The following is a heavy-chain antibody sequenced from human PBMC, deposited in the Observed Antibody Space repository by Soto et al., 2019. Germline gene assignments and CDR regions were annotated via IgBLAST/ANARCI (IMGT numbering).Heavy chain of an antibody. CDR1: GFTLSIYS. D-gene: IGHD3-10*01. CDR3: ARDFLYLRRGVPPGF. V-gene: IGHV3-21*01. CDR2: ISISSSYI. Sequence: GGAVRLACAAYGFTLSIYSMNLVRQSPGKGLEWVSAISISSSYIYYADSVKGRFTISRDNAKHSLYLQMNSLRAEDTAVYYCARDFLYLRRGVPPGFWGQGTVIT. J-gene: IGHJ4*02.